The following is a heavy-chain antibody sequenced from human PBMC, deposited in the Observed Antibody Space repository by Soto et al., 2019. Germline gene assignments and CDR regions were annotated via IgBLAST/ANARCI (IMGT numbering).Heavy chain of an antibody. J-gene: IGHJ6*02. Sequence: QVQLVESGGGVVKPGRSLTVSCEASGFTFSSYGMHWVRQAPGKGLDWVAVITQDGSDKYYADSVKGRFTISRDNSRNMLSMQMNTLRAENTALYYCVRDDDGPQNGRDVWGQGTTVTVSS. D-gene: IGHD4-17*01. V-gene: IGHV3-33*01. CDR1: GFTFSSYG. CDR3: VRDDDGPQNGRDV. CDR2: ITQDGSDK.